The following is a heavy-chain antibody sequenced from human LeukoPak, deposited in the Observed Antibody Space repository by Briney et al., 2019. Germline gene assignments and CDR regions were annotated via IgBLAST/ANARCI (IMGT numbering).Heavy chain of an antibody. V-gene: IGHV3-48*01. D-gene: IGHD1-26*01. CDR2: ISSSSSTV. CDR3: AKDRIVGVTTSYDYFDY. J-gene: IGHJ4*02. CDR1: GFTFSSYS. Sequence: GGSLRLSCAASGFTFSSYSMNWVRQAPGKGLEWVSYISSSSSTVYYADSVKGRFTISRDNAKNSLYLQMNSLRAEDTAVYYCAKDRIVGVTTSYDYFDYWGQGTLVTVSS.